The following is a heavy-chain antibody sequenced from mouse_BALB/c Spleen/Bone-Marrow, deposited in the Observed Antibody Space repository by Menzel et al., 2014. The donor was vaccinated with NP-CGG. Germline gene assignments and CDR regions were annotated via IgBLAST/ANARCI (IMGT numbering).Heavy chain of an antibody. Sequence: EVKLMESGGGLVHPGGSRKLSCAASGFTFSSFGMHWVRQAPEKGLEWVAYISSGSSTIYYADTVMGRFTISRDNPKNTLFLQMTSLRSEDTAMYYCARSGSSSGYFDYWGQGTTLTVSS. D-gene: IGHD1-1*01. CDR1: GFTFSSFG. V-gene: IGHV5-17*02. J-gene: IGHJ2*01. CDR3: ARSGSSSGYFDY. CDR2: ISSGSSTI.